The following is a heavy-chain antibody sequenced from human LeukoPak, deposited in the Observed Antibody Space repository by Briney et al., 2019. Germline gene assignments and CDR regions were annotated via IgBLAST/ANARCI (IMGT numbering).Heavy chain of an antibody. J-gene: IGHJ2*01. CDR1: GFTFGTYG. CDR2: ITGSSTWT. CDR3: ARELVSLGTGYFDL. V-gene: IGHV3-23*01. D-gene: IGHD7-27*01. Sequence: GWSLRLSCEASGFTFGTYGMTWVRQAPGKGLEWVSGITGSSTWTYYGDSVRGRFTISRDNSKNTLHLQMNNLTADDTAIYYCARELVSLGTGYFDLWGRGTLVTVSS.